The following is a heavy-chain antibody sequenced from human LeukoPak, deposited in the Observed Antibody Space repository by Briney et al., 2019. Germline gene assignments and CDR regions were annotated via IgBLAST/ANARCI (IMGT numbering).Heavy chain of an antibody. Sequence: GASVRVSCKTSGYPFVAYYIYWVRQAPGQGLEWMARINPNGGVTKFAQKFQGRSTGSRDTSITTAYMELSGLISDDTALYYCARDRYYDSSGTTPGERALEIWGQGTMITVSS. CDR1: GYPFVAYY. V-gene: IGHV1-2*02. D-gene: IGHD3-22*01. CDR3: ARDRYYDSSGTTPGERALEI. CDR2: INPNGGVT. J-gene: IGHJ3*02.